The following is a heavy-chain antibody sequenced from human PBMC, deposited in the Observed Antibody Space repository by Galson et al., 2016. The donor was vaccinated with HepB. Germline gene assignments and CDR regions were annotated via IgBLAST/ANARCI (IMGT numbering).Heavy chain of an antibody. V-gene: IGHV5-51*01. D-gene: IGHD1-26*01. CDR1: GYTFTHFW. Sequence: QSGAEVKKPGESLTISCKSSGYTFTHFWIGWVRQMPGKGLEWMGIIYPRDSDSRYSPSFQGQVTISADKSSSTAYLQWRSLKPSDTAIYYCVRQEEWELVGAIGHFQYWGQGTLVTVSS. CDR3: VRQEEWELVGAIGHFQY. CDR2: IYPRDSDS. J-gene: IGHJ1*01.